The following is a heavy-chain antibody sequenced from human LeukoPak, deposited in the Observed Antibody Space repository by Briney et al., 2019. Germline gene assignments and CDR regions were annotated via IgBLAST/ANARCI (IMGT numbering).Heavy chain of an antibody. J-gene: IGHJ6*03. CDR1: GFTFSNAW. D-gene: IGHD3/OR15-3a*01. Sequence: GGSLRLSCAASGFTFSNAWMSWVHQAPGKGLEWVGRITSKTDGGTTDYAAPLKGRFTISRDDSKNTLYLQMNSLKTEDTAVYYCITDVGQIYYYYYMDVWGKGTTVTIS. CDR2: ITSKTDGGTT. V-gene: IGHV3-15*01. CDR3: ITDVGQIYYYYYMDV.